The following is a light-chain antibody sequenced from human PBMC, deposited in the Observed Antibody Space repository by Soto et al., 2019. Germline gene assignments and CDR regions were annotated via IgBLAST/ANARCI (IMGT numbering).Light chain of an antibody. V-gene: IGLV2-8*01. CDR2: EVV. CDR3: KSYAGSNTYV. CDR1: KNDSGVYDF. Sequence: QSALTQPPSASGSPGQSVTISCTGTKNDSGVYDFVSWYQHHPGKAPRLIIYEVVQRPSGVPDRFSGSKSGNTASLTVSGLQAADEADYFCKSYAGSNTYVFGSGTKVTVL. J-gene: IGLJ1*01.